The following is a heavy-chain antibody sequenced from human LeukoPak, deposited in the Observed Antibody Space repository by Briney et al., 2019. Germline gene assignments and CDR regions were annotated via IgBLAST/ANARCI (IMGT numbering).Heavy chain of an antibody. CDR1: GFTFSSYA. Sequence: GGSLRLSCAASGFTFSSYAMHWVRQAPGKGLEYVSAISSNGGSTYYANSVKGRFTISRDNSKNTLYLQMGSLRAEDMAVYYCAREGGGRTTPNFDYWGQGTLVTVSS. D-gene: IGHD1-7*01. J-gene: IGHJ4*02. CDR2: ISSNGGST. CDR3: AREGGGRTTPNFDY. V-gene: IGHV3-64*01.